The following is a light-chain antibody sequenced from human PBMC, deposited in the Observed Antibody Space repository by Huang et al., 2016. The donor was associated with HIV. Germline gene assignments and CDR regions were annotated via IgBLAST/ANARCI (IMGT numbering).Light chain of an antibody. Sequence: IQMTQSPSSLSPSVGDRVTITCQASQDIAKFLNWYQQNPGQAPNLLIYDASTLQTGVPSRFSGSGSGTDFIFTISSLQPEDIATYYCQQYDSLPPWTFGQGTKVEI. CDR3: QQYDSLPPWT. V-gene: IGKV1-33*01. J-gene: IGKJ1*01. CDR1: QDIAKF. CDR2: DAS.